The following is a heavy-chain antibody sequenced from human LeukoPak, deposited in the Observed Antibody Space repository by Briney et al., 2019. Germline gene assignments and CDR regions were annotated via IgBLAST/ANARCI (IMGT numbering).Heavy chain of an antibody. Sequence: PGGSLRLSCAASGFTFSSYDMNWVRQAPGKGLEWVAYISCSGSTKYYADFVKGRFTIPRDNAKNSLYLQMNTLRAEDTAVYYCARDRTGDLFDYWGQGTLVTVSS. CDR2: ISCSGSTK. CDR1: GFTFSSYD. J-gene: IGHJ4*02. D-gene: IGHD7-27*01. V-gene: IGHV3-48*03. CDR3: ARDRTGDLFDY.